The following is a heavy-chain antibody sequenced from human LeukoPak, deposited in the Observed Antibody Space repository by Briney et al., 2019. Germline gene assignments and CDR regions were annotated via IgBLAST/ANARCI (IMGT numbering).Heavy chain of an antibody. D-gene: IGHD3-10*01. J-gene: IGHJ6*03. CDR2: IYYSGST. V-gene: IGHV4-59*12. CDR3: ARRGSGSYLRYYYYYMDV. Sequence: SETLSLTCTVSGGSISSYYWSWIRQPPGKGLEWIGYIYYSGSTNYNPSLKSRVTISVDTSKNQFSLKLSSVTAADTAVYYCARRGSGSYLRYYYYYMDVWGKGTTVTISS. CDR1: GGSISSYY.